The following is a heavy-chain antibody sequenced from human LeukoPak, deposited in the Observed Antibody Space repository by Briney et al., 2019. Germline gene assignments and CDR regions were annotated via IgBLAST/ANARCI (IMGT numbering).Heavy chain of an antibody. V-gene: IGHV3-48*03. CDR2: ISSSGSTI. J-gene: IGHJ4*02. CDR1: GFTFSSYE. Sequence: GGSLRLSCAASGFTFSSYEMNWVRQAPGKGLEWVSYISSSGSTIYYADSVKGRFTISRDNAKNSLYLQMNSLRAEDTAVYYCARSHSSSWYIDYWGRGSLVTVSS. CDR3: ARSHSSSWYIDY. D-gene: IGHD6-13*01.